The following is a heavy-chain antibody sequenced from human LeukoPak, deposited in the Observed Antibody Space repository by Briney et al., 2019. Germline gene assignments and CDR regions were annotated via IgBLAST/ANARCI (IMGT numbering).Heavy chain of an antibody. CDR1: GGTFSSYA. J-gene: IGHJ4*02. Sequence: SVKVSCKASGGTFSSYAISWVRQAPGQGLEWMGGIIPIFGTANYAQKFQGRVTITADESTSTAYMELSSLRSEDTAVYYCARETYSSGWSGVFDYWGQGTLVTVSS. CDR3: ARETYSSGWSGVFDY. CDR2: IIPIFGTA. V-gene: IGHV1-69*13. D-gene: IGHD6-19*01.